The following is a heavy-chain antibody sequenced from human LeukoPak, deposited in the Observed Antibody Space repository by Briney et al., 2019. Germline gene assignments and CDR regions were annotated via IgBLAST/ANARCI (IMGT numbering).Heavy chain of an antibody. V-gene: IGHV4-34*01. CDR2: INHSGST. CDR3: ARGLDYGALQDYRDV. J-gene: IGHJ6*03. D-gene: IGHD4-17*01. CDR1: GGSFSGYY. Sequence: SETLSLTCAVYGGSFSGYYWSWIRQPPGKGLEWIGEINHSGSTNYNPSLKSRVTISVDTSKNQFSLKLSSVTAADTAVYYCARGLDYGALQDYRDVWGKGTTVTVSS.